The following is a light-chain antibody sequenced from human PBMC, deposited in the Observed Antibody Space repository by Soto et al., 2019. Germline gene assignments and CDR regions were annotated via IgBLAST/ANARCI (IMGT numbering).Light chain of an antibody. J-gene: IGKJ5*01. V-gene: IGKV3-15*01. CDR3: QQYNNWPPIT. Sequence: EIVLRQSQATLSVSPGERATRSCRASQSVSSNLAWYQQKPGQAPRLLIYGASTRATGIPARFSGSGSGTEFTLTISSLQSEDFAVYYCQQYNNWPPITFGQGTRLEIK. CDR2: GAS. CDR1: QSVSSN.